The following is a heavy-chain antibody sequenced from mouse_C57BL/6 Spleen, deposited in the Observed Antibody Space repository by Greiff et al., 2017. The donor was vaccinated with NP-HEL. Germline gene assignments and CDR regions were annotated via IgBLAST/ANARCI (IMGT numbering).Heavy chain of an antibody. V-gene: IGHV10-1*01. Sequence: EVKLVESGGGLVQPKGSLKLSCAASGFSFNTYAMNWVRQAPGKGVEWVARIRSKSNNYATYYADSVKARFTISRDDSESMLDLQMNNLKTEDTAMYYCVSQLGLAYWGQGTLVTVSA. D-gene: IGHD4-1*01. CDR3: VSQLGLAY. CDR2: IRSKSNNYAT. CDR1: GFSFNTYA. J-gene: IGHJ3*01.